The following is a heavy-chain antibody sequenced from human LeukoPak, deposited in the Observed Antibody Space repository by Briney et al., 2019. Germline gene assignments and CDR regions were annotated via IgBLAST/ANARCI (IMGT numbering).Heavy chain of an antibody. J-gene: IGHJ6*02. CDR1: GSTFSSYA. D-gene: IGHD4/OR15-4a*01. V-gene: IGHV3-23*01. CDR2: ISGDGGAT. CDR3: AKIATIARGMDV. Sequence: GGSLRLSCAASGSTFSSYAMTWVRQAPGKGLEWVSSISGDGGATYYADSVQGRFTISRDNSKNTLYLQMKSLRDEDTAAYYCAKIATIARGMDVWGQGTTVTVSS.